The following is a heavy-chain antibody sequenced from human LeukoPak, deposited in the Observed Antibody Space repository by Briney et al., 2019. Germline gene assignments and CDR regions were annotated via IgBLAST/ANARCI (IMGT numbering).Heavy chain of an antibody. D-gene: IGHD1-7*01. J-gene: IGHJ4*01. V-gene: IGHV3-74*01. Sequence: PGGPLRLSCAASGFTFTTYWMYWVRQAPGKGLEWVSRIDPAGTRTAYADSVKGRFTISRDNAKNTLYTQMNSLRAEDTAVYYCVSYNWNYPDYWGQGTLVTVSS. CDR3: VSYNWNYPDY. CDR2: IDPAGTRT. CDR1: GFTFTTYW.